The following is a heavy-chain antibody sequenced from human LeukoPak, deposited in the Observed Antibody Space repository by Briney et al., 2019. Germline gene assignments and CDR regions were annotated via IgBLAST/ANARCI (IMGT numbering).Heavy chain of an antibody. CDR2: ISSDGSNT. D-gene: IGHD3-16*01. J-gene: IGHJ4*02. CDR3: ARDWGGSGPTSHDY. V-gene: IGHV3-74*01. CDR1: GFTFKTYW. Sequence: PGGSLRLPCAASGFTFKTYWMHWVRQAPGRGPVWVSRISSDGSNTRYADSVKGRFTVSRDNAKNTLYLQMNSLRAEDTAVYYCARDWGGSGPTSHDYWGQGTLVTVSS.